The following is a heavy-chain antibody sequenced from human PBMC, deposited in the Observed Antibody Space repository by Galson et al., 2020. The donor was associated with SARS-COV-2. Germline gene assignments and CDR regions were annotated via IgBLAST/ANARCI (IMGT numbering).Heavy chain of an antibody. J-gene: IGHJ5*02. CDR3: ARDLGSMNSWYQGWFDP. CDR2: IYYSGST. CDR1: GGSVSSDDYY. V-gene: IGHV4-31*03. D-gene: IGHD6-13*01. Sequence: ETSETLSLTCTVSGGSVSSDDYYWSWIRQFPGKGLEWIGHIYYSGSTSYNPSLKGRISISLDTSKNHFSLKLDSVTAADTAIYYCARDLGSMNSWYQGWFDPWGQGTLVTVSS.